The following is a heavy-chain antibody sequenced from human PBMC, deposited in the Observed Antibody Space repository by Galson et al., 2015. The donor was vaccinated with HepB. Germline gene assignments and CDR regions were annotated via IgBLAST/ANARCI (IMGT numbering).Heavy chain of an antibody. J-gene: IGHJ1*01. V-gene: IGHV5-51*01. CDR1: GYTFSNYW. CDR3: ARGPSSSWYDGNFRE. CDR2: IYPGDSET. D-gene: IGHD6-13*01. Sequence: QSGAEVKKPGESLKISCKGSGYTFSNYWIAWVRQMPGKGLEWMGIIYPGDSETRYSPSFQGQVTISADNSINTAYLQWSSLKASDTAMYYCARGPSSSWYDGNFREWGQGTLVTVSS.